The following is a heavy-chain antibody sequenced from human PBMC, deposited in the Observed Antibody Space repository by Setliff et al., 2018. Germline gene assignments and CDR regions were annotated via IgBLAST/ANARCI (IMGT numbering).Heavy chain of an antibody. J-gene: IGHJ4*02. CDR2: SRNKGNSYNT. CDR3: ARARDSSGYWDFDY. V-gene: IGHV3-72*01. D-gene: IGHD3-22*01. CDR1: GFTFSDHY. Sequence: GGSLRLSCAASGFTFSDHYMDWVRQAPGKGLEWVGRSRNKGNSYNTEYAASVKGRFTISRDDSKNSLYLQMNSLKIEDTAVYYCARARDSSGYWDFDYWGQGTLVTVSS.